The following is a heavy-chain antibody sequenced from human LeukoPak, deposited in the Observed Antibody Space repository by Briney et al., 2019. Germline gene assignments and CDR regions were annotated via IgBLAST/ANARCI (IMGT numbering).Heavy chain of an antibody. D-gene: IGHD4-17*01. Sequence: GGSLRLSCAASGFIFSSYTTNWVRQAPGKGLEWVSSISSSSSFIYYTDSVKGRFIISRDNAKNSLYLQMNSLRAEDTAVYYCARGPPYDCFDSWGQGTLVTVAS. CDR1: GFIFSSYT. J-gene: IGHJ4*02. CDR3: ARGPPYDCFDS. V-gene: IGHV3-21*06. CDR2: ISSSSSFI.